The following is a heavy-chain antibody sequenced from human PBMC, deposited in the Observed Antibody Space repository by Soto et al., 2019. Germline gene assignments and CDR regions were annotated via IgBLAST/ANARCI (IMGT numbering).Heavy chain of an antibody. CDR1: GYTFTDYW. CDR2: IYPGDSDT. V-gene: IGHV5-51*01. J-gene: IGHJ6*02. Sequence: GESLKISCKGSGYTFTDYWIGWVRQLPGKGLEWMGIIYPGDSDTRYSPSFQGHVTITVDKSTSTAYLQWNTLKASDTAMYYCARHISNVRYYYYAMDVWGQGTKATVSS. CDR3: ARHISNVRYYYYAMDV. D-gene: IGHD4-4*01.